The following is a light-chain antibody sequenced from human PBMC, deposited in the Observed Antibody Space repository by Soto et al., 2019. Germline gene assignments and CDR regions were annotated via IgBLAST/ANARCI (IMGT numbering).Light chain of an antibody. J-gene: IGKJ1*01. Sequence: DIQMTQSPSTLSGSVGDRVTITCRASQTISSWLAWYQQKPGKAPKLLIYDASSLESGVPSRFSGSGSGTEITLTISSLQPDDFATYYCQQYNSYSWTFGQGTQLDIK. CDR1: QTISSW. CDR2: DAS. V-gene: IGKV1-5*01. CDR3: QQYNSYSWT.